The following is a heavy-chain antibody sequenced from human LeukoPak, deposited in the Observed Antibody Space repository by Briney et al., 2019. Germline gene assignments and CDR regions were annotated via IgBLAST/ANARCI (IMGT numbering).Heavy chain of an antibody. V-gene: IGHV3-64*01. CDR2: ISANGRKT. CDR1: GFLVSSYS. Sequence: GGSLRLSCAASGFLVSSYSMHWVRQAPGKGLEFVSAISANGRKTYYANSVKGRFTISRDNSKNTLYLQMNSLRAEDTAVYYGARDRRNYYGSGSYYLTSKFDYWGQGTLVTVSS. J-gene: IGHJ4*02. D-gene: IGHD3-10*01. CDR3: ARDRRNYYGSGSYYLTSKFDY.